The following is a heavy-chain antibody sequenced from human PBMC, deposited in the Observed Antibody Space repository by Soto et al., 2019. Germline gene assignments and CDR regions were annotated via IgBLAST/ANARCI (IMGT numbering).Heavy chain of an antibody. Sequence: PSETLSLTCSVPGGAISSYYWSWVRQPAGKGLEWIGRVFSSGSTNYNASLKSRVTMSIDTSKNEVSLTPRSVTAADTAVYYCARVAFSYFGMDVWGPGTTVTVSS. CDR1: GGAISSYY. CDR3: ARVAFSYFGMDV. V-gene: IGHV4-4*07. D-gene: IGHD3-3*02. J-gene: IGHJ6*02. CDR2: VFSSGST.